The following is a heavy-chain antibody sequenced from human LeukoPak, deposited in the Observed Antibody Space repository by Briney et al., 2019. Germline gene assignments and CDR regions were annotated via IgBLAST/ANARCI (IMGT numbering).Heavy chain of an antibody. J-gene: IGHJ4*02. CDR2: IYYSGST. CDR3: ARAPAVAGAYNFDY. V-gene: IGHV4-59*01. Sequence: PSETLSLTCTVSGGSISSYYWSWIRQPPGKGLEWIGYIYYSGSTNYNPSLKSRVTISVDMSKNQFSLKLTSVTAADTAVYYCARAPAVAGAYNFDYWGQGTLVTVSS. CDR1: GGSISSYY. D-gene: IGHD6-19*01.